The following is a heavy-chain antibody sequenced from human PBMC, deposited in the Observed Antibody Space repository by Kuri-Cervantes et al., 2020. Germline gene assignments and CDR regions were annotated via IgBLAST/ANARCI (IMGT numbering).Heavy chain of an antibody. J-gene: IGHJ3*02. CDR2: ISWNSGSI. CDR1: GFTFDDYA. V-gene: IGHV3-9*01. D-gene: IGHD6-13*01. CDR3: ATTSSSSLEDAFDI. Sequence: SLKISCAASGFTFDDYAMHWVRQAPGKGLEWVSGISWNSGSIGYADSVKGRFTISRDNAKNSLYLQMNTLRAEDTDLYYRATTSSSSLEDAFDIWGQGTMVTVSS.